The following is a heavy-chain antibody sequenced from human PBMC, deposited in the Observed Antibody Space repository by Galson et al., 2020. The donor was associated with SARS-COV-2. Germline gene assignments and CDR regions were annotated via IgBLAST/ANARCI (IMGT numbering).Heavy chain of an antibody. Sequence: GEYLKISCAASGFTFSNVWMGWVRQAPGKGLEWVGRVKSKTDGGTSDYAAPVKGRFTISRDDSKDTLYLQLNSLKTEDTAVYYCTTGGLDVWGEGTTVTVSS. CDR2: VKSKTDGGTS. J-gene: IGHJ6*02. CDR1: GFTFSNVW. D-gene: IGHD3-10*01. V-gene: IGHV3-15*01. CDR3: TTGGLDV.